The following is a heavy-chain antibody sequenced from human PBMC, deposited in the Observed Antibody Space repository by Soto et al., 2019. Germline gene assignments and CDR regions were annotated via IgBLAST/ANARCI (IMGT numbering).Heavy chain of an antibody. Sequence: GESLKISCKGSGYDFSSYWIAWVRQMPGKGLEWMGMIYPGDSDTKYSPSFQGRVTISADRSTSTAYLHWGSLTASGTARYFCARREKWHDFEYWGQGSPVPVSS. D-gene: IGHD5-12*01. CDR3: ARREKWHDFEY. CDR1: GYDFSSYW. V-gene: IGHV5-51*01. CDR2: IYPGDSDT. J-gene: IGHJ4*02.